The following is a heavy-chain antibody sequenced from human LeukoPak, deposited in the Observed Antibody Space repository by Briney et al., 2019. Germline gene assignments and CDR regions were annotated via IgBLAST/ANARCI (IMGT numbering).Heavy chain of an antibody. J-gene: IGHJ6*03. V-gene: IGHV1-18*01. CDR3: ARDLLGIAAPQYYMDV. CDR2: ISAYNGNT. D-gene: IGHD6-13*01. CDR1: GYTFTSYG. Sequence: ASVKVSCKASGYTFTSYGISWVRQAPGQGLEWMGWISAYNGNTNYAQKLQGRVTMTTDTSTSTAYMELRSLRSDDTAVYYCARDLLGIAAPQYYMDVWGKGTTVTVSS.